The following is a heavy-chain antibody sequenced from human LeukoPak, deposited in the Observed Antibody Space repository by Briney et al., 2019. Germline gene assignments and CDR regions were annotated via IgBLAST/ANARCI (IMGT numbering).Heavy chain of an antibody. J-gene: IGHJ6*02. D-gene: IGHD3-10*02. CDR1: GFSLSGYG. CDR2: IWSAGTNE. V-gene: IGHV3-33*01. Sequence: PGRSLRLSCEASGFSLSGYGMHWVRQAPGKGLEWVALIWSAGTNEFYADAVKGRFTISRDNCKNIVHLNMNSLRGEDTALYYCAREVVRGYGIDVWGQGTTVT. CDR3: AREVVRGYGIDV.